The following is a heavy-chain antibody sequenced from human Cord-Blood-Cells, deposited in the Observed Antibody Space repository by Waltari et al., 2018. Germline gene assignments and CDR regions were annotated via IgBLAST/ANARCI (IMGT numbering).Heavy chain of an antibody. V-gene: IGHV1-58*01. J-gene: IGHJ4*02. CDR1: GFTFTSSA. CDR2: TVVGSGYK. Sequence: QMQLVQSGPEATKPGTSVKVSCTASGFTFTSSAVQWVRHARGQRLEWIGWTVVGSGYKNYAQKFQERGTITRDMSTSTAYMELSSLRSGDTAVYYCAASRFYTDFWSGPDYWGQGTLVTVSS. D-gene: IGHD3-3*01. CDR3: AASRFYTDFWSGPDY.